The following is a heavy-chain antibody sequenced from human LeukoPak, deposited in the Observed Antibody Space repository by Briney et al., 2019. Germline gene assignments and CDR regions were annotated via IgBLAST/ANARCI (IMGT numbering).Heavy chain of an antibody. J-gene: IGHJ4*03. V-gene: IGHV3-23*01. CDR1: GFTFSSYA. CDR3: AKDLVFSGRSSGQIQDDY. CDR2: ISGSGGST. Sequence: QPGGSLRLSCAASGFTFSSYAMSWVRQAPGKGLEWVSAISGSGGSTYYADSVKGRFTISRDNSKNTLYLQMNSLRAEDTAVYYCAKDLVFSGRSSGQIQDDYWGQGTTVTVSS. D-gene: IGHD3-10*01.